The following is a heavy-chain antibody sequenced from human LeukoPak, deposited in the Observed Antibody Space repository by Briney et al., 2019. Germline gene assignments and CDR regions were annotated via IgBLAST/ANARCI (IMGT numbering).Heavy chain of an antibody. Sequence: PSETLSLTCAVYGGSFSGYYWSWIRQPPGKGLEWIGEINHSGSTNYNPSLKSRVTISVDTSKNQFSLKLSSVTAADTAVYYCARDYEETGFDYWGQGTLVTVSS. J-gene: IGHJ4*02. D-gene: IGHD7-27*01. CDR2: INHSGST. CDR1: GGSFSGYY. CDR3: ARDYEETGFDY. V-gene: IGHV4-34*01.